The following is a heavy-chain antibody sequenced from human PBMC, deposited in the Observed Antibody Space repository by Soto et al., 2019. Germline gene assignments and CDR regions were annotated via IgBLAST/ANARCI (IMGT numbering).Heavy chain of an antibody. D-gene: IGHD3-16*01. CDR3: ARVGGINWFDP. CDR1: GGSISSGGYY. V-gene: IGHV4-31*03. J-gene: IGHJ5*02. CDR2: IYYSGST. Sequence: QVQLQESGPGLVKPSQTLSLTCTVSGGSISSGGYYWSWIRQHPGKGLEWIGYIYYSGSTYYNPYPKXRXTXAXXTSMNQFHLKLSSVTAADTAVYYCARVGGINWFDPWGQGTLVTVSS.